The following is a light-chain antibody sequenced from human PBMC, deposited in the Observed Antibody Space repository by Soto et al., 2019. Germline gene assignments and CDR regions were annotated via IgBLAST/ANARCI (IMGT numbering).Light chain of an antibody. CDR1: QSVSTI. CDR2: GAY. V-gene: IGKV3-15*01. J-gene: IGKJ1*01. Sequence: EIVLTQSPVTLSVSPGESATLSCRASQSVSTILAWYQQKPGQAPRLLIYGAYTRATAVPDRFSGSGSGTDFTLTISSLQSEDFAVYYCQQYGSSPTFGQGTKVEIK. CDR3: QQYGSSPT.